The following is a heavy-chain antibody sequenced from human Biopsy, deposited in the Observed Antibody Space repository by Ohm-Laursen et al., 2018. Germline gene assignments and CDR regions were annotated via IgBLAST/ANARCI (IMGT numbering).Heavy chain of an antibody. J-gene: IGHJ3*02. D-gene: IGHD3-10*01. CDR3: ARAPADQYAARNYYSSHAFDM. CDR1: DASASSGRYY. CDR2: FYSSGTT. Sequence: SETLSLTCTVSDASASSGRYYWTWIRQPPRKPLEWIGYFYSSGTTRYNPSLESRLSISMDTSKNEVSLRLTSMTPADTAVYFCARAPADQYAARNYYSSHAFDMWGQGTKVTVSS. V-gene: IGHV4-61*01.